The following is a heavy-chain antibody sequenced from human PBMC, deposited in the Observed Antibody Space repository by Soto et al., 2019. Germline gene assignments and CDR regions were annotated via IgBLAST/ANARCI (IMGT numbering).Heavy chain of an antibody. CDR2: IYYSGST. CDR3: AREGPMVRGVSPAFDI. Sequence: PSETLSLTCTVSGGSISSYYWSWIRQPPGKGLEWIGYIYYSGSTNYNPSLKSRVTISVDTPKNQFSLKLSSVTAADTAVYYCAREGPMVRGVSPAFDIWGQGTMVTVSS. CDR1: GGSISSYY. D-gene: IGHD3-10*01. V-gene: IGHV4-59*01. J-gene: IGHJ3*02.